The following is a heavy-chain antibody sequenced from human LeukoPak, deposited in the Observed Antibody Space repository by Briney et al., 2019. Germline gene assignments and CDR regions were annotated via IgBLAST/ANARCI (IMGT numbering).Heavy chain of an antibody. CDR1: GGSISSGSYY. Sequence: SETLSLTCTVSGGSISSGSYYWSWIRQPAGKGLEWIGRIYTSGSTNYNPSLKSRVTISVDTSKNQFSLKLSSVTAADTAVYYCARGSSGWKYYFDYWGQGTLVTVSS. V-gene: IGHV4-61*02. CDR3: ARGSSGWKYYFDY. J-gene: IGHJ4*02. CDR2: IYTSGST. D-gene: IGHD6-19*01.